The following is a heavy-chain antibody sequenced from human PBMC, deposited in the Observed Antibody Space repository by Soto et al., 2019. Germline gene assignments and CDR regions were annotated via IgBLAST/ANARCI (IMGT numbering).Heavy chain of an antibody. D-gene: IGHD1-26*01. J-gene: IGHJ5*02. V-gene: IGHV4-4*02. CDR2: INQRGSP. CDR3: AGLGMGAAHREFDP. CDR1: SGTISSSNW. Sequence: QVQLQESGPGLVKPSGTLSLTCAVSSGTISSSNWWTWVRQPPGKGLEWIGEINQRGSPNYNPSLRRRVTISVEKAKSQFFLKLSSGTAADTAIYYCAGLGMGAAHREFDPWGQGTLVTVSS.